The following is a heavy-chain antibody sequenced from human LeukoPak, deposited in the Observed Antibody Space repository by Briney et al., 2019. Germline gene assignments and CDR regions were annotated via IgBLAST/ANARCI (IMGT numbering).Heavy chain of an antibody. Sequence: GASVKVSCKASGYTFTSDYIHWERQAPGQGLEWLGIINPSGGRTTYGQNFQCRVTMTRDTSTSTVYMELSSLRSEDTAVYYCARGSRFLDYWGQGTLVTVSS. V-gene: IGHV1-46*01. D-gene: IGHD3-3*01. J-gene: IGHJ4*02. CDR3: ARGSRFLDY. CDR2: INPSGGRT. CDR1: GYTFTSDY.